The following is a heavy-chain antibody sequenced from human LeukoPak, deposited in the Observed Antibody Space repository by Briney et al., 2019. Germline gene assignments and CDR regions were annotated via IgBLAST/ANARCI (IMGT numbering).Heavy chain of an antibody. V-gene: IGHV3-21*01. Sequence: PGGSLRLSCAASGFTFSNFAMTWVRQAPGKGLEWVSSISRSSSYIYYADSMKGRFTISRDDAKNSLSLQMNSLRAEDTAVYYCARDRDFGVGNWFDPWGQGVLVTLSA. CDR2: ISRSSSYI. J-gene: IGHJ5*02. D-gene: IGHD3-3*01. CDR1: GFTFSNFA. CDR3: ARDRDFGVGNWFDP.